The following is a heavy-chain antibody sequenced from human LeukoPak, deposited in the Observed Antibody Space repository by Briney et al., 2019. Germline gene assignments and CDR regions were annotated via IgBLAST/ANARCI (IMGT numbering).Heavy chain of an antibody. CDR3: ARGSVAMIDY. V-gene: IGHV4-31*03. Sequence: SQTLSLTCTVSGGSISSGGYYWSWIRQHPGKGLEWIGYIYYSGSTNYNPSLKSRVTISVDTSKNQFSLKLSSVTAADTAVYYCARGSVAMIDYWGQGTLVTVSS. J-gene: IGHJ4*02. CDR2: IYYSGST. CDR1: GGSISSGGYY. D-gene: IGHD3-22*01.